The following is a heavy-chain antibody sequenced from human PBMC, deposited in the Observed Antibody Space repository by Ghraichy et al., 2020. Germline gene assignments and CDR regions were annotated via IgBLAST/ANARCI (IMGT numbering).Heavy chain of an antibody. CDR3: ARVRSGSYYNLDY. J-gene: IGHJ4*02. Sequence: SLNISCAASGFTFSDFYMTWIRQAPGKGLEWVSYISGGSTYTNYADSLKGRFTISRDNGKNSLYLQMNSLRADDTALYYCARVRSGSYYNLDYWGQGTLVTVSS. V-gene: IGHV3-11*06. CDR2: ISGGSTYT. CDR1: GFTFSDFY. D-gene: IGHD3-10*01.